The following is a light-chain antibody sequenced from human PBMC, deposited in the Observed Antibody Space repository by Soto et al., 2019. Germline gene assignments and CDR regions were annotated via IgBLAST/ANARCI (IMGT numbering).Light chain of an antibody. CDR1: QSIQTG. Sequence: DVQMTQSPFTVSASVGDTVTIACRASQSIQTGLAWFQQKPGKAPRLLISEASTLESGVPSRFSGVGSGTEFTLSIASLQPDDFATYYCQQYNTYSWTFGQGTKVEIK. J-gene: IGKJ1*01. CDR3: QQYNTYSWT. CDR2: EAS. V-gene: IGKV1-5*03.